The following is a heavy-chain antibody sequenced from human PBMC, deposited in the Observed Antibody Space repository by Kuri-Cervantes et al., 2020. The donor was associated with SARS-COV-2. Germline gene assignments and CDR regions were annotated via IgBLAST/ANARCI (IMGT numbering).Heavy chain of an antibody. Sequence: SETLSLTCAVSGYSISSGYYWGRIRQPPGKGLEWIGSIYHSGSTYYNPSLKSRVTISVDTSKNQFSLKLSSVTAADTAMYYCARFLRPLNYFDYWGHGRLVTVSS. V-gene: IGHV4-38-2*01. CDR2: IYHSGST. CDR3: ARFLRPLNYFDY. D-gene: IGHD3-3*01. J-gene: IGHJ4*01. CDR1: GYSISSGYY.